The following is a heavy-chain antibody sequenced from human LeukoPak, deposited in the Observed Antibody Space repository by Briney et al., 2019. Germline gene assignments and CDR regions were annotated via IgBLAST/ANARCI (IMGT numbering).Heavy chain of an antibody. V-gene: IGHV4-34*01. CDR2: INHSGST. J-gene: IGHJ5*02. CDR1: GGSFSGYY. D-gene: IGHD2-15*01. CDR3: VRRNGGGGSWFPLPAWFDP. Sequence: TSENLSLTCAAYGGSFSGYYWSWIRQPPGKGLEWFGEINHSGSTNYNPSLKSRVTISVDTSKNQFSLKLSSVTAADTAVYYCVRRNGGGGSWFPLPAWFDPWGQGTLVTVSS.